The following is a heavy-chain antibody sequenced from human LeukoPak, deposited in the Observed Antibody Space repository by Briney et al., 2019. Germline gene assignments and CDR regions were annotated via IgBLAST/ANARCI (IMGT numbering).Heavy chain of an antibody. D-gene: IGHD3-22*01. CDR2: INNDGST. CDR1: GFTFSSYA. CDR3: AKGGGYYDRSDAFDM. Sequence: PGGSLRLSCAASGFTFSSYAMSWVRQAPGKGLEWVSLINNDGSTYYADSVKGRFTISRDSSKNTLYLQMNSLRAEDTAVYYCAKGGGYYDRSDAFDMWGQGTMVTVSS. J-gene: IGHJ3*02. V-gene: IGHV3-23*01.